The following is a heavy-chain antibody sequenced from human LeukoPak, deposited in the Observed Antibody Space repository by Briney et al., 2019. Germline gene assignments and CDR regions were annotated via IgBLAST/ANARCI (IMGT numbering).Heavy chain of an antibody. D-gene: IGHD2-8*01. V-gene: IGHV1-69*06. CDR2: IIPIFGTT. CDR1: GGTFSSYA. Sequence: SVKVSCKASGGTFSSYAISWVRQAPGQGLEWMGGIIPIFGTTNYAQKFQDRVTITADKSTSTAYMELRSLRSDDTAVYYCARSNGVWFGHTDPWGQGTLVTVSS. J-gene: IGHJ5*02. CDR3: ARSNGVWFGHTDP.